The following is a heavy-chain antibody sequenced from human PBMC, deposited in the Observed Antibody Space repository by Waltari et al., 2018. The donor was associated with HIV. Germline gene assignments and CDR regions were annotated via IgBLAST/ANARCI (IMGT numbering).Heavy chain of an antibody. CDR2: IWSDGYNK. CDR1: GFTFSSYG. CDR3: VKERGPFNGFDI. J-gene: IGHJ3*02. Sequence: QVYLMESGGGVVQPGGPLKLPCAAAGFTFSSYGMHWVRQAPGKGLEWVAVIWSDGYNKFYADSVRGRFTFSRDNSKYTLSLQMNSLRAEDTALYYCVKERGPFNGFDIWGQGTMVTVSS. D-gene: IGHD3-16*01. V-gene: IGHV3-33*06.